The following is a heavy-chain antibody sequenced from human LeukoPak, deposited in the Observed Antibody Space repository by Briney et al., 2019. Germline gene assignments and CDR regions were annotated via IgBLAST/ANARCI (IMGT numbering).Heavy chain of an antibody. V-gene: IGHV3-23*01. J-gene: IGHJ4*02. CDR2: ISGSGGST. Sequence: GGSLRLSCAASGFTFSSYAMSWVRQAPGKGLEWVSAISGSGGSTYYADSVKGRFTISRDNSKNTLYLQMNSLRAEDTAAYYCAKARVPRTVWDYWGQGTLVTVSS. CDR1: GFTFSSYA. CDR3: AKARVPRTVWDY. D-gene: IGHD1-1*01.